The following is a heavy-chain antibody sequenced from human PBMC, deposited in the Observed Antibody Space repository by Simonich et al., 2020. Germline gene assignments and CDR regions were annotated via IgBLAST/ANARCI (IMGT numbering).Heavy chain of an antibody. CDR2: INPNKEGT. J-gene: IGHJ2*01. CDR1: GYTFTGYY. Sequence: QVQLVQSGAEVKKPGASVKVSCKASGYTFTGYYMHWVRQAPGQGLEWKGWINPNKEGTNYAQKFQGRVTMTRDTSISTAYMELSRLRSDDTAVYYCARGGLGHWYFDLWGRGTLVTVSS. CDR3: ARGGLGHWYFDL. D-gene: IGHD6-25*01. V-gene: IGHV1-2*02.